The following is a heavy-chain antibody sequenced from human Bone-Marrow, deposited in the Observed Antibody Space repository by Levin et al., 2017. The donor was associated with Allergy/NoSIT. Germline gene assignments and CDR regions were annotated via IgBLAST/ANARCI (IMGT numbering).Heavy chain of an antibody. CDR1: GDSISRGGYS. CDR3: ARGGYAGNPNWYFDL. V-gene: IGHV4-30-2*01. CDR2: THYSGPT. J-gene: IGHJ2*01. Sequence: SETLSLTCVVSGDSISRGGYSWSWIRQPPGKGLEWIGYTHYSGPTSYSPSLKSRVTISIDKSGNQLALKLKSVTAADTAVYFCARGGYAGNPNWYFDLWGRGTLVTVSS. D-gene: IGHD1-1*01.